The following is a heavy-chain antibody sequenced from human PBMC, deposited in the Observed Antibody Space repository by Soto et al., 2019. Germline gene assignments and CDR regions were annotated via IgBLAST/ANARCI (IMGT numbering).Heavy chain of an antibody. V-gene: IGHV5-51*01. CDR2: IYPGDSDA. J-gene: IGHJ6*02. CDR3: ARHGTFAAAGTNYYYGMDV. CDR1: GYSFTSYW. D-gene: IGHD6-13*01. Sequence: PKISCKGSGYSFTSYWIGWVRQMPGKGLEWMGSIYPGDSDARYSPSFQGEVTISADKSISTAYLQWSSLKASDTAMYYCARHGTFAAAGTNYYYGMDVWGQGTKVTAP.